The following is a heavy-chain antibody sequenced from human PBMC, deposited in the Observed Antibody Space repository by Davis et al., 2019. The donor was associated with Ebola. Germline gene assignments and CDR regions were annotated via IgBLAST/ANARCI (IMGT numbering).Heavy chain of an antibody. CDR2: IKSKTDGGTT. CDR1: GFTFSNAR. Sequence: GGSLRLSCAASGFTFSNARMSWVRQAPGKGLEWVGRIKSKTDGGTTDYAAPVKGRFTISRDDSKNTLYLQMNSLKTEDTAVYYCTRSSGWDYYYGMDVWGQGTTVTVSS. CDR3: TRSSGWDYYYGMDV. V-gene: IGHV3-15*01. D-gene: IGHD6-19*01. J-gene: IGHJ6*02.